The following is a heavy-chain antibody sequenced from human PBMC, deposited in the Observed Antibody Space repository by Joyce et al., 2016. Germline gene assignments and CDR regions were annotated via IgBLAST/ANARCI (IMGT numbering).Heavy chain of an antibody. Sequence: ELRLVQSGAEVKKPGATVIVSCKVSGYTFSDYYLHWVQQAPGKGLGWVGLVDPEDGKTLYAERVQGRVAISADTSTDTAYMQLSGLTDDDTAVYYCTTRGTVTGGDDAIDIWGQGTLVTVSS. V-gene: IGHV1-69-2*01. CDR2: VDPEDGKT. CDR1: GYTFSDYY. D-gene: IGHD2-8*02. J-gene: IGHJ3*02. CDR3: TTRGTVTGGDDAIDI.